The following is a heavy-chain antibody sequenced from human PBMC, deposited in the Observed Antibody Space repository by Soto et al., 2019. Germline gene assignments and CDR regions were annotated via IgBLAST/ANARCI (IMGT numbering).Heavy chain of an antibody. CDR1: GGSFSGYY. D-gene: IGHD3-16*01. CDR3: ARGAVYGGGPYLLYYMDV. J-gene: IGHJ6*03. CDR2: INHSGST. V-gene: IGHV4-34*01. Sequence: SETLSLTCAVYGGSFSGYYWSWIRQPPGKGLEWIGEINHSGSTNYNPSLKSRVTISVDTSKNQFSLKLSSVTAADTAVYYCARGAVYGGGPYLLYYMDVWGKGTTVTVSS.